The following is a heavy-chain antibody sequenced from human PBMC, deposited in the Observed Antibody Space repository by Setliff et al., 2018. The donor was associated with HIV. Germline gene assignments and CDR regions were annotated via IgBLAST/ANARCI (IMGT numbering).Heavy chain of an antibody. D-gene: IGHD3-10*01. J-gene: IGHJ4*02. CDR1: DVSIRSSDYY. V-gene: IGHV4-39*01. CDR3: ARHRVITGSFDS. Sequence: SETLSLTCTVSDVSIRSSDYYRGWIRQPPGKGLEWIGSIFYSGRAFYNPSLKSRVTMSVDTSKNQFSLKVNSVTAADTAVFYCARHRVITGSFDSWSQGTLVTVSS. CDR2: IFYSGRA.